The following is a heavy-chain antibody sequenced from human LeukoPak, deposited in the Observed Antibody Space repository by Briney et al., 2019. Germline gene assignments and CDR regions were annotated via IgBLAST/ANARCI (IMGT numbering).Heavy chain of an antibody. D-gene: IGHD3-3*01. J-gene: IGHJ5*02. V-gene: IGHV4-34*01. CDR2: INHSGST. Sequence: SETLSLTCAVYGESFSGYYWSWIRQPPGKGLEWIGEINHSGSTNYNPSLKSRVTISVDTSKNQFSLKLTSVTAADTAVYYCASSTIFGVVANWFDPRGQGMLVTVSS. CDR3: ASSTIFGVVANWFDP. CDR1: GESFSGYY.